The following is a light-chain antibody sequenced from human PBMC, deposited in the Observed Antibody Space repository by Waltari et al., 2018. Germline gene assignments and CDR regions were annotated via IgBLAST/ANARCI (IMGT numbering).Light chain of an antibody. Sequence: QSAMTQPPSASGSPGQSVTTSCTGTGNDIGRYHYLSWYQQHPGKAPKLMIYEVTKRPSGVPDRFSGSKSGSTASLTVSGLQAEDEASYYCSSYAGSINFMLFGGGTKLTVL. J-gene: IGLJ3*02. CDR2: EVT. V-gene: IGLV2-8*01. CDR1: GNDIGRYHY. CDR3: SSYAGSINFML.